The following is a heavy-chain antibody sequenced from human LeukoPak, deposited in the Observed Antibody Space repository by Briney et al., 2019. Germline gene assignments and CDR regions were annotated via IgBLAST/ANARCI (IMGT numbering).Heavy chain of an antibody. V-gene: IGHV1-58*01. CDR1: GFTFTSSA. Sequence: ASVKVSCKASGFTFTSSAVQWVRQARGQRLEWIGWIVVGSGNTNYAQKFQERVTITRDMSTSTAYMELSSLRSEDTAVYYCAAVSYDSSGYYGNFDYWGQGTLVTVSS. CDR3: AAVSYDSSGYYGNFDY. D-gene: IGHD3-22*01. J-gene: IGHJ4*02. CDR2: IVVGSGNT.